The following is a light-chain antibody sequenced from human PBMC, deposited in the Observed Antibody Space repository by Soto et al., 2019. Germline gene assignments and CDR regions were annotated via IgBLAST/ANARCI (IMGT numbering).Light chain of an antibody. CDR1: QSISSW. CDR3: KQYNSYLWT. V-gene: IGKV1-5*01. CDR2: DAS. Sequence: DIQMTQSPSTLSASVGDRVTITCRASQSISSWLAWYQQKPGKAPKLLIYDASSLESGVPSRFSGSGSGTEFTLTIRSLQPDDFATYYCKQYNSYLWTVGQGTKVDI. J-gene: IGKJ1*01.